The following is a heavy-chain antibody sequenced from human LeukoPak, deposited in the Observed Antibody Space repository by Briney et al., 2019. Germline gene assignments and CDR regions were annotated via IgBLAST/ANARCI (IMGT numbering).Heavy chain of an antibody. CDR1: GYSISSGYY. J-gene: IGHJ5*02. V-gene: IGHV4-38-2*01. CDR3: ARGGVLWFGECSSPHWFDP. CDR2: IYQSGST. Sequence: SETLSLTCAVSGYSISSGYYWGWIRQPPGKGLEWIGSIYQSGSTYYNPSLKSRVTISVDTSKNQFSLKLCSVTAADTAVYYCARGGVLWFGECSSPHWFDPWGQGTLVTVSS. D-gene: IGHD3-10*01.